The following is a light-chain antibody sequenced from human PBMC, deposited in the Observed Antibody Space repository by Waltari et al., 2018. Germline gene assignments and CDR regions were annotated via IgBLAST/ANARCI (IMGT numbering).Light chain of an antibody. Sequence: SALTQPRPVSASPGQSVTISCTGTSRDVGGYDFCSWYQHHPGKAPKLRIYDVTNRPSGVPDRVSASKSDNTASLTISGLQAEDEADYYCCSYAGSITFWVFGGGTKLTVL. CDR3: CSYAGSITFWV. J-gene: IGLJ3*02. CDR1: SRDVGGYDF. V-gene: IGLV2-11*01. CDR2: DVT.